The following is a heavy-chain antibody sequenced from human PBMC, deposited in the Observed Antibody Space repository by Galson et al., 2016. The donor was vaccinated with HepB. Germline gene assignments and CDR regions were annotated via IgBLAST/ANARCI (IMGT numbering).Heavy chain of an antibody. CDR3: ANRGNPYLDS. J-gene: IGHJ4*02. CDR1: AYIFATDG. CDR2: INVHYGST. Sequence: SVKVSCKASAYIFATDGVTWVRQAPRQGLEWMGWINVHYGSTDYAQKFQDRITMSTDTSTSTFYMELRSLRSDDAAVYYCANRGNPYLDSWGQGTRVTVSS. V-gene: IGHV1-18*01. D-gene: IGHD5-12*01.